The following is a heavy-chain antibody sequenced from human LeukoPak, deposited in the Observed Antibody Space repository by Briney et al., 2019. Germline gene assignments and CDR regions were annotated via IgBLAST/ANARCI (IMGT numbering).Heavy chain of an antibody. CDR1: GFTSSSYW. V-gene: IGHV3-74*01. D-gene: IGHD6-19*01. J-gene: IGHJ6*04. Sequence: GGSLRLSCALSGFTSSSYWMHWVRQVPGKGLVWVSRINDDGTYTVYADSVKGRFTISRDNAKNSLYLQMNSLRAEDMAVYYCARDPGGYSSGGELDVWGKGTTVTVSS. CDR3: ARDPGGYSSGGELDV. CDR2: INDDGTYT.